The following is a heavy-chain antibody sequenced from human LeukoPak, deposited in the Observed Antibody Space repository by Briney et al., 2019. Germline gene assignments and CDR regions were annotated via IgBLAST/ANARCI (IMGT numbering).Heavy chain of an antibody. J-gene: IGHJ3*02. CDR1: GGSISSGSYY. V-gene: IGHV4-61*02. D-gene: IGHD3-3*01. Sequence: SETLSLTCTVPGGSISSGSYYWSWIRQPAGKGLEWIGRIYTSGSTNYNPSLKSRVTISVDTSKNQFSLKLSSVTAADTAVYYCARVGGYYDFWSGYAFDIWGQGTMVTVSS. CDR2: IYTSGST. CDR3: ARVGGYYDFWSGYAFDI.